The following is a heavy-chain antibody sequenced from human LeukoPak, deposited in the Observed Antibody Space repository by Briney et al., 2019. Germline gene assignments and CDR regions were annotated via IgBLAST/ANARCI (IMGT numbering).Heavy chain of an antibody. D-gene: IGHD6-13*01. CDR1: GFTFSDYY. J-gene: IGHJ4*02. CDR2: ISSSSSYT. CDR3: ARARAAAGLGYFDY. V-gene: IGHV3-11*06. Sequence: GGSLRLSCAASGFTFSDYYMSWIRQAPGKGLEWVSYISSSSSYTNYADSVKGRFTISRDYAKNSLYLQMNSLRAEDTAVYYCARARAAAGLGYFDYWGQGTLVTVSS.